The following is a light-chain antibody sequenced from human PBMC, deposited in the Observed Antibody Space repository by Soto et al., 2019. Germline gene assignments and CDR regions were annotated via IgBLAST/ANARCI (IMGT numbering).Light chain of an antibody. CDR3: QKHDGVPL. V-gene: IGKV1-33*01. J-gene: IGKJ3*01. CDR2: DAS. Sequence: DIQLTQSPSSLSASVGDRVTITCQASQDISNHINWYQQKPGKAPNLLIYDASDLETGVPSRFSGGGSGTFFSFTINSLQPEDIATYYCQKHDGVPLFGRGTKVEIK. CDR1: QDISNH.